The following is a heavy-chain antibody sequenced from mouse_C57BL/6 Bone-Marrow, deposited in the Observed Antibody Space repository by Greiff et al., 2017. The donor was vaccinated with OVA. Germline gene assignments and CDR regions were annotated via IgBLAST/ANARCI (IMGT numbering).Heavy chain of an antibody. CDR1: GFSLTSYG. CDR2: IWSGGST. D-gene: IGHD2-4*01. J-gene: IGHJ4*01. Sequence: QVQLQQSGPGLVQPSQSLSITCTVSGFSLTSYGVHWVRQSPGKGLEWLGVIWSGGSTDYNAAFISRLSISKDNSKSQVFFKMNSLQADDTAIYYCARNWGYDYDEKGYAMDYWGQGTSVTVSS. CDR3: ARNWGYDYDEKGYAMDY. V-gene: IGHV2-2*01.